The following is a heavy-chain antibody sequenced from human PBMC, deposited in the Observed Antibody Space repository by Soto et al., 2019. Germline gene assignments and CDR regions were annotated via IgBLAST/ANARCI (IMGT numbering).Heavy chain of an antibody. Sequence: QVPLQEAGPGLVKPSGNLSLTCAVSGAFISSNKWWGWVRQPPGKGLEWIGEIYHSGSTNYNPSLKSRVTISVDKSKNQFSLKLSSVTAADTAVYYCARDEAQDYYYGMDVWGQGTTVTASS. V-gene: IGHV4-4*02. CDR3: ARDEAQDYYYGMDV. J-gene: IGHJ6*02. CDR2: IYHSGST. CDR1: GAFISSNKW.